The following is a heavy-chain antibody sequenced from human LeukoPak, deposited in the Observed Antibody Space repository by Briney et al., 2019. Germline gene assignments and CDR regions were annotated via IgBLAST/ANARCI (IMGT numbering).Heavy chain of an antibody. CDR3: ATRVGVLWYFDL. J-gene: IGHJ2*01. Sequence: SETLSLTCTVSGGSISSSSYYWGWIRQPPGKGLEWIGSIYYSGSTYYNPSLKSRVTISVDTSKNQFSLKLSSVTAADTAVYYCATRVGVLWYFDLWGRGTLVTVSS. V-gene: IGHV4-39*07. CDR2: IYYSGST. D-gene: IGHD2-8*01. CDR1: GGSISSSSYY.